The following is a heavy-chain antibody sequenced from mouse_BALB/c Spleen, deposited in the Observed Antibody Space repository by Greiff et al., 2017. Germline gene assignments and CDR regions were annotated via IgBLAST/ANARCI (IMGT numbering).Heavy chain of an antibody. Sequence: VQLQQSGPGLVAPSQSLSITCTVSGFSLTSYDISWIRQPPGKGLEWLGVIWTGGGTNYNSAFMSRLSISKDNSKSQVFLKMNSLQTDDTAIYYCVRDSYVYAMDYWGQGTSVTVSS. CDR3: VRDSYVYAMDY. D-gene: IGHD1-1*01. CDR2: IWTGGGT. CDR1: GFSLTSYD. J-gene: IGHJ4*01. V-gene: IGHV2-9-2*01.